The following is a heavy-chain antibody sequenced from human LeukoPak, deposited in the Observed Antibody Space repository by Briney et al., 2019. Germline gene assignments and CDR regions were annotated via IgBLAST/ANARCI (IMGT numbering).Heavy chain of an antibody. Sequence: SVKVSCKASGGTFSSYAISWVRQAPGQGLEWMGRIIPILGIANYAQKFQGRVTITADKSTSTAYMELSSLRSEDTAVYYCASSKATVVVVAAHLCYYGMDVWGQGTTVTVSS. CDR2: IIPILGIA. CDR1: GGTFSSYA. J-gene: IGHJ6*02. D-gene: IGHD2-15*01. CDR3: ASSKATVVVVAAHLCYYGMDV. V-gene: IGHV1-69*04.